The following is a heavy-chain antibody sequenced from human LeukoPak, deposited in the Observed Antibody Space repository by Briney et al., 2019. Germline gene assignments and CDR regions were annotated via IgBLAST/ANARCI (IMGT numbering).Heavy chain of an antibody. CDR3: ARDRPPRAFDI. J-gene: IGHJ3*02. V-gene: IGHV1-2*02. CDR1: GYTFTGYY. D-gene: IGHD6-6*01. Sequence: ASVKVSCKASGYTFTGYYMHWVRQAPGQGLEWMGWVNPNSGGTNHAQKFQGRVTMTRDTSISTAYMELTRLRSDDTAVYYCARDRPPRAFDIWGQGTMVTVSS. CDR2: VNPNSGGT.